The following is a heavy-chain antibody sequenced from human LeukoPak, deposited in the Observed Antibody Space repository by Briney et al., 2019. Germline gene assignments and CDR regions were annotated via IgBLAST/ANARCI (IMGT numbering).Heavy chain of an antibody. CDR3: AKDRAQKYYYDSSVYDNDY. CDR1: GFTFSSYG. Sequence: PGGSLRLSCAASGFTFSSYGMSWVRQAPGKGLEWVSAISGSGGSTYYADSVKGRFTISRDNSKNTLYLQMNTLRAEDTAVYYCAKDRAQKYYYDSSVYDNDYWGQGTLVTVSS. J-gene: IGHJ4*02. CDR2: ISGSGGST. D-gene: IGHD3-22*01. V-gene: IGHV3-23*01.